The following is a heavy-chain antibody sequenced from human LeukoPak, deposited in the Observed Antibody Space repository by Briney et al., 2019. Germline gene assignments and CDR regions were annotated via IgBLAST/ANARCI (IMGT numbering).Heavy chain of an antibody. J-gene: IGHJ4*02. CDR1: GFSFSGHW. D-gene: IGHD6-6*01. V-gene: IGHV3-74*01. CDR2: ISPTGSTT. Sequence: GGSLRLSCIASGFSFSGHWMHWARQLPGKGLVWVSRISPTGSTTSYADSVKGRFTVSRDNAKNTLYLQVNNLRAEDRAVYYCARGPNSNWSGLDFWGQGTLLTVSS. CDR3: ARGPNSNWSGLDF.